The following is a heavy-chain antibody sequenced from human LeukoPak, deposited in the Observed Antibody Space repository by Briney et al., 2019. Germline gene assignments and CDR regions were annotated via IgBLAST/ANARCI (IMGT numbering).Heavy chain of an antibody. CDR3: ARGRVDWLSRDYFDY. CDR1: GYTFTSYG. Sequence: GASVKVSCKASGYTFTSYGISWVRQAPGQGLAWMGWISAYNGNTNYAQKLQGRVTMTTDTSTSTAYMELRSLRSDDTAVYYCARGRVDWLSRDYFDYWGQGTLVTVSS. V-gene: IGHV1-18*01. CDR2: ISAYNGNT. D-gene: IGHD3-9*01. J-gene: IGHJ4*02.